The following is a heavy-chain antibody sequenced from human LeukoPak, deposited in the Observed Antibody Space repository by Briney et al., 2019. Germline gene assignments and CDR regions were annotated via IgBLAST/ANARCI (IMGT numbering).Heavy chain of an antibody. CDR1: GFTVSSNY. Sequence: PGGSLRLSCAASGFTVSSNYMSWVRQAPGKGLEWVSVIYSGGSTYYADSVKGRFTISRGNSKNTLYLQMNSLRAEDTAVYYCARDDRGYTDAFDIWGQGTMVTVSS. CDR3: ARDDRGYTDAFDI. D-gene: IGHD5-18*01. CDR2: IYSGGST. V-gene: IGHV3-53*01. J-gene: IGHJ3*02.